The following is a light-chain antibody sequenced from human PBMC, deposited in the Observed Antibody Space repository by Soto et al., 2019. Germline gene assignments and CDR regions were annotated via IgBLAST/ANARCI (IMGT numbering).Light chain of an antibody. CDR1: QSTHRW. V-gene: IGKV1-5*01. CDR2: DVA. Sequence: DIQMTQSPSTLSASVGDRVTITCRSSQSTHRWLAWYQQRPGRAPKLLIYDVANLETGVPSRFSGSGSDTEFTLTISSLQPDEFAIYYGQQYNSYPLTVGGGTKVEIK. CDR3: QQYNSYPLT. J-gene: IGKJ4*01.